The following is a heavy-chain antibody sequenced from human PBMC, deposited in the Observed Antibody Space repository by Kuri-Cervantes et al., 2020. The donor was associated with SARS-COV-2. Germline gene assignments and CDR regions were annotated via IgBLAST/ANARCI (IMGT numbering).Heavy chain of an antibody. J-gene: IGHJ6*02. Sequence: GGSLRLSCAASGFTFDDYGMSWVRQAPGKGLEWVGRTRNKANSYTTVYAASVKGRFTISRDDSKNSLYLQMNSLKTEDTAVYYCARGNYYDSSGYFYYYGMDVWGQGTTVTVSS. D-gene: IGHD3-22*01. CDR3: ARGNYYDSSGYFYYYGMDV. CDR2: TRNKANSYTT. CDR1: GFTFDDYG. V-gene: IGHV3-72*01.